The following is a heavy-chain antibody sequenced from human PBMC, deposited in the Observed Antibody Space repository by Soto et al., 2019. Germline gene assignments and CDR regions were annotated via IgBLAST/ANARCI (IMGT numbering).Heavy chain of an antibody. V-gene: IGHV4-39*01. D-gene: IGHD2-2*01. CDR1: GGSISDDTYY. Sequence: QLQLQESGPGLVKPSETLSLTCTVSGGSISDDTYYWGWIRQPPGKGLEWIGSIYYSGPSPYNPSLKSLVTMSVDTSKKQWSLGLGSETAADAAVYYCARLQCRSPNCARLDTSGQGPLVIGSS. CDR3: ARLQCRSPNCARLDT. J-gene: IGHJ5*02. CDR2: IYYSGPS.